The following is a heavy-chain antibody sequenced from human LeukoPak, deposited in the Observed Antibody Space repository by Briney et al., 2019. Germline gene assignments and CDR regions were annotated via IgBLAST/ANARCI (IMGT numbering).Heavy chain of an antibody. V-gene: IGHV1-2*02. CDR1: GYTFTAYY. D-gene: IGHD3-22*01. J-gene: IGHJ4*02. Sequence: ASVKVSCKAFGYTFTAYYMHWVRQAPGQGLEWVGWINPNNGGTNYAQKFQGRVTMTGGTSISTAYMDLSRLRSDDTAVYYCARGVVTEGFDYWVQGTLVTVSS. CDR2: INPNNGGT. CDR3: ARGVVTEGFDY.